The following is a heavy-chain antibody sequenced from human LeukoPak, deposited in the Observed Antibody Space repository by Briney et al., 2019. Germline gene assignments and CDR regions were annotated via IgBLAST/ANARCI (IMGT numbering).Heavy chain of an antibody. D-gene: IGHD3-9*01. Sequence: SETLSLTCTVSGGSISSYYWSWIRQPPGKGLEWIGYIYYSGSTNYNPSLKSRVTISVDTSKNQFSLKLSSVTAADTAVYYCAGRSGYFDWLQTGYGMDVWGQGTTVTVSS. V-gene: IGHV4-59*08. CDR3: AGRSGYFDWLQTGYGMDV. CDR2: IYYSGST. J-gene: IGHJ6*02. CDR1: GGSISSYY.